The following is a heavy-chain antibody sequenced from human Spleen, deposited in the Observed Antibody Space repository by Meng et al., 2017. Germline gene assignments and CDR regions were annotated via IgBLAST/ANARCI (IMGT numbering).Heavy chain of an antibody. V-gene: IGHV1-8*01. CDR1: GYTFTRYE. CDR2: MNPNSGNT. CDR3: ASWFSGSYSY. D-gene: IGHD1-26*01. J-gene: IGHJ4*02. Sequence: QVQPVQSGAEVTKPAASVKVSCKASGYTFTRYEINWVRQATGQGLEWMGWMNPNSGNTGYAEKFQGRVTMTRNTSISTAYMELSSLRSEDSAVYYCASWFSGSYSYWGQGTLVTVSS.